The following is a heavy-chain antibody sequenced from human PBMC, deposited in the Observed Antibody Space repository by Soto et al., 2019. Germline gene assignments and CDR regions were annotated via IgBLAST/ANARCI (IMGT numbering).Heavy chain of an antibody. V-gene: IGHV1-18*01. CDR1: GSTFTSYG. D-gene: IGHD6-19*01. CDR3: ARVRSGWYYWFDP. Sequence: QVQLVQSGAEVKKPGASVKVSCKASGSTFTSYGISWVRQAPGQGLEWMGWISVNNGNTNYAQKLQGRVTMTTDTSTSTADMGLRSLRSDDTAVYYCARVRSGWYYWFDPWGQGTLVTVSS. CDR2: ISVNNGNT. J-gene: IGHJ5*02.